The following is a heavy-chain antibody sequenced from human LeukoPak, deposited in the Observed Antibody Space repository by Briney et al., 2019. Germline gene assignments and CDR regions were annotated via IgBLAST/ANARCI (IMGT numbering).Heavy chain of an antibody. CDR2: ISASGGST. Sequence: GGSLRLSCAASGFTFSSFAMSWVRQAPGKGLEWNSVISASGGSTYYADSVKGRFTISRDNAKNSLYLQMNSLRAEDTAVYYCAREARSGGFDYWGQGTLVTVSS. CDR3: AREARSGGFDY. CDR1: GFTFSSFA. J-gene: IGHJ4*02. V-gene: IGHV3-23*01. D-gene: IGHD2-15*01.